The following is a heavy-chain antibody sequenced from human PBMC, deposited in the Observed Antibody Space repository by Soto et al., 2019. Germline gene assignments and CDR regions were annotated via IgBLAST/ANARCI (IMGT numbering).Heavy chain of an antibody. D-gene: IGHD2-15*01. CDR2: IKSKTDGGTT. V-gene: IGHV3-15*07. CDR1: GFTFSNAW. CDR3: TRRYCSGGSCYPNRYHYGMAV. Sequence: GGSLRLSCAASGFTFSNAWMNWVRQAPGKGLEWVGRIKSKTDGGTTDYAAPVKGRFTISRDDSKNTLYLQMNSLKTEDTAVYYCTRRYCSGGSCYPNRYHYGMAVWGQGTTVTVSS. J-gene: IGHJ6*02.